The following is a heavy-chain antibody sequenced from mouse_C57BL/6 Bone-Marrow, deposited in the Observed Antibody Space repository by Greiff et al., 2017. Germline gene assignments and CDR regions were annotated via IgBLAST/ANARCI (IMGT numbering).Heavy chain of an antibody. D-gene: IGHD2-12*01. CDR3: TTYYSPYAMDY. CDR2: IDPETGGT. J-gene: IGHJ4*01. V-gene: IGHV1-15*01. CDR1: GYTFTDYE. Sequence: VQLQQSGAELVRPGASVTLSCKASGYTFTDYEMHWVKQTPVHGLEWIGAIDPETGGTAYNQKFKGKAILTADKSSSTAYMELRSLTSEDSAVYYCTTYYSPYAMDYWGQGTSVTVSS.